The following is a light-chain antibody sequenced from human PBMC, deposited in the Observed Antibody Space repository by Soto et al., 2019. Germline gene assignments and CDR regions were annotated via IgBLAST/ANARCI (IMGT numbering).Light chain of an antibody. J-gene: IGKJ5*01. Sequence: EIVLTQSPATLSLSPGERATLSCRASQSVSSHLAWFQQRPGQAPRLLIYDASNRATGIPARFSGSGSGTDFTLTITRLEPEDSAVYYCQQYGTSPIACGQGTRREIK. CDR3: QQYGTSPIA. CDR2: DAS. CDR1: QSVSSH. V-gene: IGKV3-11*01.